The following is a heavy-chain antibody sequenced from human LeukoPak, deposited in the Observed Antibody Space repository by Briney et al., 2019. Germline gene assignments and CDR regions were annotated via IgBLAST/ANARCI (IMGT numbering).Heavy chain of an antibody. Sequence: PGGSLRLSCAASGFTFSYYTMNWVSQAPGKGLDWLSYISSSGSTIYHADSVKGRSTISRDSANKSLYLQMNSLRDEDTAVYYCARGTQSSSGWLFDSWGQGTLVTVSS. J-gene: IGHJ4*02. CDR2: ISSSGSTI. V-gene: IGHV3-48*02. D-gene: IGHD6-19*01. CDR3: ARGTQSSSGWLFDS. CDR1: GFTFSYYT.